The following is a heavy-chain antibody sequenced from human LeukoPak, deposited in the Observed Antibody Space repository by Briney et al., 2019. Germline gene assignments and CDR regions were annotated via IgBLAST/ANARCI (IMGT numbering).Heavy chain of an antibody. V-gene: IGHV3-74*01. Sequence: GGSLRLSCTASGFSFSGHWMHWARQLPGKGLVWVSRISPTGSTTSYADSVKGRRTVSRDNAKNTLYLQVNNLRAEDAAVYYCARGPNSNWSGLDFWGQGTLLTVSS. J-gene: IGHJ4*02. D-gene: IGHD6-6*01. CDR3: ARGPNSNWSGLDF. CDR1: GFSFSGHW. CDR2: ISPTGSTT.